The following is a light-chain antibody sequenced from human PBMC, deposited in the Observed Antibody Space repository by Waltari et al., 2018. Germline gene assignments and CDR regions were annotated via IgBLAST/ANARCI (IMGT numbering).Light chain of an antibody. J-gene: IGKJ1*01. CDR2: KTS. V-gene: IGKV1-5*03. Sequence: DIQMTQSPYTLSASVGDRVTITCRASQSISRNLAWYQQKPGKAPKLLIYKTSSLEGGVPSRCSGSGSETEFTLTISSLQPDDLATYYCQQYYSYPWTFGQGTKVEIK. CDR1: QSISRN. CDR3: QQYYSYPWT.